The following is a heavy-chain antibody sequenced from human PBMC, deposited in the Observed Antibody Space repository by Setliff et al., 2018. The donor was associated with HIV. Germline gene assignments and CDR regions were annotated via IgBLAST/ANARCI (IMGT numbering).Heavy chain of an antibody. Sequence: SETLSLTCTVSGGSISSGGYYWSWIRQHPGKGLEWIGYIYYSGSTYYNPSLKSRLVISVDSSKNLFSLNLKSVTAADTAVYYCARSRVWADAGRYFDSWGQGTLVTVSS. CDR1: GGSISSGGYY. D-gene: IGHD7-27*01. J-gene: IGHJ4*02. CDR3: ARSRVWADAGRYFDS. CDR2: IYYSGST. V-gene: IGHV4-31*03.